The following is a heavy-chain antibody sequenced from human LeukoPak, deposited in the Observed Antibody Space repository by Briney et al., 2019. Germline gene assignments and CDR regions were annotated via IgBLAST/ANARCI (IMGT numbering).Heavy chain of an antibody. V-gene: IGHV3-9*01. Sequence: PARSLSLSCAASGFTFGDYAMSWIRQAPGKGLEWISVIIGNSGNIGYVDSVQGRFIISRDNAKNSLYLQMNSLRAEDTALYYCAKEASFDAFDIWGQGTMVTVSS. CDR1: GFTFGDYA. CDR2: IIGNSGNI. J-gene: IGHJ3*02. CDR3: AKEASFDAFDI.